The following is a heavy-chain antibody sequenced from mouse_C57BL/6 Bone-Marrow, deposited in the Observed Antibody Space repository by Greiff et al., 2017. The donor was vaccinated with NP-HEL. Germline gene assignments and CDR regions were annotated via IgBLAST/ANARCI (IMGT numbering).Heavy chain of an antibody. Sequence: EVKLMESGGGLVKPGGSLKLSCAASGFTFSDYGMHWVRQAPEKGLEWVAYISSGSSTIYYADKVKGRFTISRDNAKNTLFLQMTSLRSEDTAMYYCARATVVAPGYFDVWGTGTTVTVSS. V-gene: IGHV5-17*01. D-gene: IGHD1-1*01. CDR1: GFTFSDYG. J-gene: IGHJ1*03. CDR3: ARATVVAPGYFDV. CDR2: ISSGSSTI.